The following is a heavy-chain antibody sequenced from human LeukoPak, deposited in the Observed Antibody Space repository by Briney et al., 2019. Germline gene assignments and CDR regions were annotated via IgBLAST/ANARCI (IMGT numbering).Heavy chain of an antibody. D-gene: IGHD5-18*01. V-gene: IGHV3-43*01. CDR1: GFMFDDYT. J-gene: IGHJ4*02. CDR3: AKGDVDSPMNFYY. Sequence: GGSLSLSCAASGFMFDDYTMNWVRQAPGKGLEWVSLINWDGGSTYYAGSMKGRFTISRDNSKNSLYLQMNSLRTEDTALYYCAKGDVDSPMNFYYWGQGTLVTVSS. CDR2: INWDGGST.